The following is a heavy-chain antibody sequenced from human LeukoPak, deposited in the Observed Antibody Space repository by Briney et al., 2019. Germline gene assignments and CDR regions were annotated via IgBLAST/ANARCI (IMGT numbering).Heavy chain of an antibody. CDR2: INPDSGDT. CDR3: TRGWDL. J-gene: IGHJ5*02. Sequence: ASVKVSCTASGYRFTSSAIKWVREAPGQGLEWMGWINPDSGDTGYAEKFQDRLTIAGDTSITTAYMELTNLKSEDTAVYYCTRGWDLWGQGTLVTVSS. V-gene: IGHV1-8*03. CDR1: GYRFTSSA.